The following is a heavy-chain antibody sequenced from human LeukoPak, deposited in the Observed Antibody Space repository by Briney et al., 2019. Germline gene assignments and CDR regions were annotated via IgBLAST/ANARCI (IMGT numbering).Heavy chain of an antibody. CDR1: GFTFTDYA. D-gene: IGHD3-9*01. V-gene: IGHV3-30*04. CDR3: VRDLTYGARFDY. Sequence: PGGSLRLSCVGSGFTFTDYAIHWLRQAPGKGMESVAFISSDGNTKFHADSLKGRITISRDNFRNTVFLEMSTLRPEDTALYFCVRDLTYGARFDYWGQGTLVTVSS. J-gene: IGHJ4*02. CDR2: ISSDGNTK.